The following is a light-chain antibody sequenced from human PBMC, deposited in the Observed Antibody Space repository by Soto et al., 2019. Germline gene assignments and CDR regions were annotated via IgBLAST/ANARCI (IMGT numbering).Light chain of an antibody. CDR3: TSYTRSSTLV. Sequence: QSVLTQPASVSGSPGQSITISCTGTSSDVGHYNYVSWYQQHPGKAPKLMIYDVTIRPSGVSNRFSGPKSGNTASLTISGLQAEDEADYYCTSYTRSSTLVFGTGTKVTVL. V-gene: IGLV2-14*03. CDR1: SSDVGHYNY. J-gene: IGLJ1*01. CDR2: DVT.